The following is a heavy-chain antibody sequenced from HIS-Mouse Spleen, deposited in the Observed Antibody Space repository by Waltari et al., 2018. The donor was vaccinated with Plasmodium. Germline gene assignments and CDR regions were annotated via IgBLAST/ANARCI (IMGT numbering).Heavy chain of an antibody. CDR1: GFTFSSYG. V-gene: IGHV3-30*18. J-gene: IGHJ5*02. Sequence: QVQLVESGGGVVQPGRSLRLSCAASGFTFSSYGMHWVRQAPGKGLEWVAVISNRGSNNTYADSVKGRFTISRDNSKNTLYLQMNSLRAEETAVYYCANFGMVRGVQGDWFDPWGQGTLVTVSS. CDR3: ANFGMVRGVQGDWFDP. D-gene: IGHD3-10*01. CDR2: ISNRGSNN.